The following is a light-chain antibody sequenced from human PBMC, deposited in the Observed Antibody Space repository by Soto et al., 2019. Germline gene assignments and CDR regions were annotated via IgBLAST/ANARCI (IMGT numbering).Light chain of an antibody. CDR1: TGDVTSHHY. J-gene: IGLJ3*02. V-gene: IGLV7-46*01. CDR2: DTS. Sequence: QAVVTQEPSLTVSPGGTVTLTCGSSTGDVTSHHYAYWIQQKPGQAPRTLIYDTSKKHSWTPGRFSGSLLGDKAALTLSGAQPEDEADYYCFLSYGGALTWLFGGGTKLTVL. CDR3: FLSYGGALTWL.